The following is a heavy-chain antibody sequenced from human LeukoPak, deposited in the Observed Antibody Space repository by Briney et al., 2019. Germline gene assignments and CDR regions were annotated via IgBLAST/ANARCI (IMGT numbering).Heavy chain of an antibody. CDR3: ARTNLDCKSGVCCDY. Sequence: GASVKVSCKASDYTFTNYGISWVRQAPGQGLEWMGWISAYNGKTYYAQKFQGRVTVTTDTSTSTAYMDLRSLRSDDTAVYYCARTNLDCKSGVCCDYWGQGTPVTVSS. D-gene: IGHD2-8*01. J-gene: IGHJ4*02. CDR1: DYTFTNYG. CDR2: ISAYNGKT. V-gene: IGHV1-18*01.